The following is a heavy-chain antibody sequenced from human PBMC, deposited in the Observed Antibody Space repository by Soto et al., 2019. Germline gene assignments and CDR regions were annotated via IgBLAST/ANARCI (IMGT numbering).Heavy chain of an antibody. CDR3: ARLNGGCIDY. V-gene: IGHV4-39*01. CDR1: GGSISSSSYY. Sequence: SETLSLTCTVSGGSISSSSYYWGWIRQPPGKGLEWIGSIYYSGSTYYNPSLKSRVTISVDTSKNQFSLKLSSVTAADTAVYYCARLNGGCIDYWGQGTLVTVSS. D-gene: IGHD7-27*01. J-gene: IGHJ4*02. CDR2: IYYSGST.